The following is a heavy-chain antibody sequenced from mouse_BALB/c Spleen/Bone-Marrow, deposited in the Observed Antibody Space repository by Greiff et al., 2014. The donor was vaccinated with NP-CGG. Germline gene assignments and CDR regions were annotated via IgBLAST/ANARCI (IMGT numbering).Heavy chain of an antibody. CDR2: INPDSSTI. CDR3: ARLYYDYDDVFYWYFDV. CDR1: GFDFSRYW. Sequence: DVQLVESGGGLVRPGGSLKLSCAASGFDFSRYWMSWVRQAPGKGLEWIGEINPDSSTINYTPSLKDKFIISRDNAKNTLYLQMSKVRSEDTALYYCARLYYDYDDVFYWYFDVWGAGTTVTVSS. J-gene: IGHJ1*01. V-gene: IGHV4-1*02. D-gene: IGHD2-4*01.